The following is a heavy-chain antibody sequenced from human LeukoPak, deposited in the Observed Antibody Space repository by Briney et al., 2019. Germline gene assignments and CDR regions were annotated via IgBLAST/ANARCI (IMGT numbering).Heavy chain of an antibody. V-gene: IGHV3-66*01. CDR2: IYTGGNT. CDR1: GFTVSSTY. J-gene: IGHJ4*02. Sequence: GGPLRLSCAASGFTVSSTYMSWVRQAPGKGLEWVSLIYTGGNTYYADSVKGRFTLSRDNSKNTVYLQMNSLRVEDTAMYYCATISDLLFYFDSWGQGTLVTFSS. CDR3: ATISDLLFYFDS.